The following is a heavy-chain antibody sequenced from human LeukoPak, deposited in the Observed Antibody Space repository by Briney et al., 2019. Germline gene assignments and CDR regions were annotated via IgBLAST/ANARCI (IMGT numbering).Heavy chain of an antibody. CDR2: IYHSGST. CDR1: GGSISGYY. D-gene: IGHD3-3*01. V-gene: IGHV4-38-2*02. Sequence: PSETLSLTCTVSGGSISGYYWGWIRQPPGKGLEWIGSIYHSGSTYYNPSLKSRVTISVDTSKNQFSLKLSSVTAADTAVYYCAAYYDFWSGYFPPLDWGQGTLVTVSS. CDR3: AAYYDFWSGYFPPLD. J-gene: IGHJ4*02.